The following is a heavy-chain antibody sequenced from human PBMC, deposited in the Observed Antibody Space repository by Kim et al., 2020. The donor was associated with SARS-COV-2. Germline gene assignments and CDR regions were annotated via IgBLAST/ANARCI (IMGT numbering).Heavy chain of an antibody. J-gene: IGHJ6*03. V-gene: IGHV3-72*01. D-gene: IGHD1-7*01. CDR3: ARESGYNWNYLYYYYYYMDV. CDR2: TRNKANSYTT. CDR1: GFTFSDHY. Sequence: GGSLRLSCAASGFTFSDHYMDWVRQAPGKGLEWVGRTRNKANSYTTEYAASVKGRFTISRDDSKNSLYLQMNSLKTEDTAVYYCARESGYNWNYLYYYYYYMDVWGKGTTVTVSS.